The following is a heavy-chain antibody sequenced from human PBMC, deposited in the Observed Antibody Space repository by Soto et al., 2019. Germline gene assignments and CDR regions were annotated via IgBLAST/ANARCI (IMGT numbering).Heavy chain of an antibody. J-gene: IGHJ4*02. D-gene: IGHD2-15*01. CDR3: ARDTSAGVDY. V-gene: IGHV3-33*01. CDR1: GFSFSTYG. Sequence: QVQLVESGGRVVKPGTSLRLSCAVSGFSFSTYGMHWVRQAPGKGLEWVAVIWHNGNNKYYADSVKGRFTISRDNSKNTLYLQMNSLRAEDTAVYYCARDTSAGVDYWGQGTLVTVSS. CDR2: IWHNGNNK.